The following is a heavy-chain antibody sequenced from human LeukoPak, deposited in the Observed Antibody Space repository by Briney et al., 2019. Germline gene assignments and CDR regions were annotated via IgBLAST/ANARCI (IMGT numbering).Heavy chain of an antibody. V-gene: IGHV4-61*02. Sequence: SETLSLTCTVSGGSISSGSYYWSWIRQPAGKGLEWIGRIYTSGSTNYNPSLKSRVTISVDTSKNQFSLKLSSVTASDTAVYYCARGGYSYGDDYWSQGTLVTVSS. CDR3: ARGGYSYGDDY. CDR1: GGSISSGSYY. CDR2: IYTSGST. D-gene: IGHD5-18*01. J-gene: IGHJ4*02.